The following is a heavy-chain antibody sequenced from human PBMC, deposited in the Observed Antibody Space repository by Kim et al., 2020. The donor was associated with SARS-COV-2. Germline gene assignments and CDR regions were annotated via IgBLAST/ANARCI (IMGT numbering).Heavy chain of an antibody. D-gene: IGHD1-26*01. Sequence: SVKVSCKASGGTFSSYAISWVRQAPGQGLEWMGRIIPILGIANYAQKFQGRVTIIADKSTSTAYMELSSPRSDDTAGDFLVAGFRGSHFDCYGLGV. CDR3: VAGFRGSHFDCYGLGV. CDR2: IIPILGIA. CDR1: GGTFSSYA. J-gene: IGHJ6*01. V-gene: IGHV1-69*04.